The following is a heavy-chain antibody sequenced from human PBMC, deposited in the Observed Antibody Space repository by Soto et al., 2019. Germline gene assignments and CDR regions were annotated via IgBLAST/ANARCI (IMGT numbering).Heavy chain of an antibody. J-gene: IGHJ6*02. CDR3: AKRQRRGSYHHDYYYYGMDV. CDR2: ISGSGGST. V-gene: IGHV3-23*01. CDR1: GFTFSSYA. Sequence: GGSLRLSCAASGFTFSSYAMSWVRQAPGKGLEWVSAISGSGGSTYYADSVKGRFTISRDNSKNTLYLQMNSLRAEDTAVYYCAKRQRRGSYHHDYYYYGMDVWGQGTTVTVSS. D-gene: IGHD1-26*01.